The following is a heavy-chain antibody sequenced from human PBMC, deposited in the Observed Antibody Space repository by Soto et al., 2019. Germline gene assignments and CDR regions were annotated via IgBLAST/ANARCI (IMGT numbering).Heavy chain of an antibody. D-gene: IGHD1-7*01. CDR3: ARYGRGELLPYYYYGMDV. Sequence: ASVKVSCKASGGTLSSYAISWVRQAPGQGLEWMGGIIPIFGTANYAQKFQGRVTITADESTSTAYMELSSLRSEDTAVYYCARYGRGELLPYYYYGMDVWGQGTTVTVSS. CDR1: GGTLSSYA. CDR2: IIPIFGTA. J-gene: IGHJ6*02. V-gene: IGHV1-69*13.